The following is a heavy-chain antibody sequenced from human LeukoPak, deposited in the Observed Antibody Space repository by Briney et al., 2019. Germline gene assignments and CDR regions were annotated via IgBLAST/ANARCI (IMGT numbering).Heavy chain of an antibody. CDR1: GGSISSYY. Sequence: KPSETLSLTCTVSGGSISSYYWSWIRQPPGKGLEWIGYIYYSGSTNYNPSLKSRVTISVDTSKNQFSLKLSSVTAADTAVYYCARDYGDGVLYWGQGTLVTVSS. CDR2: IYYSGST. J-gene: IGHJ4*02. D-gene: IGHD4-17*01. V-gene: IGHV4-59*01. CDR3: ARDYGDGVLY.